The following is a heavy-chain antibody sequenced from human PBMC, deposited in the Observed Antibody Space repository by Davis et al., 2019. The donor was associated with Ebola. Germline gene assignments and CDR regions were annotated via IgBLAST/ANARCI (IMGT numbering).Heavy chain of an antibody. J-gene: IGHJ4*02. V-gene: IGHV1-2*04. CDR1: GYTFTGYY. CDR3: ARGPLGELSFFDY. D-gene: IGHD3-16*02. Sequence: ASVKASCKASGYTFTGYYMHWVRQAPGQGLEWMGWINPNSGGTNYAQKFQGWVTMTRDTSISTAYMELSRLRSDDTAVYYCARGPLGELSFFDYWGQGTLVTVSS. CDR2: INPNSGGT.